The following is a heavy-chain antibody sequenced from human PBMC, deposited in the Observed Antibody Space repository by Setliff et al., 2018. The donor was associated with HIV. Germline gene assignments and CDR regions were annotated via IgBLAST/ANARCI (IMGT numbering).Heavy chain of an antibody. J-gene: IGHJ4*02. CDR3: ARADSSNWYHVDY. V-gene: IGHV1-69*10. CDR2: IIPVFGMT. D-gene: IGHD6-13*01. Sequence: SVKVSCKASGGAFSSYALSWVRQARGQGPEWLGGIIPVFGMTDYAQNFQGRLTITADTSTSTAYMELSSLRSEDTAVYYCARADSSNWYHVDYWGQGTLVTVSS. CDR1: GGAFSSYA.